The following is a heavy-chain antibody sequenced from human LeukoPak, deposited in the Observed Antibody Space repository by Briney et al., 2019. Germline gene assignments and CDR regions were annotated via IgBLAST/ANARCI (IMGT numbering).Heavy chain of an antibody. V-gene: IGHV4-39*01. CDR1: GGSIGSGRYY. CDR3: ARNITSLIPAGYFDY. CDR2: IYNSWST. D-gene: IGHD6-13*01. J-gene: IGHJ4*02. Sequence: SETLSLTCTVSGGSIGSGRYYWAWIRQPPGKGLEWIGRIYNSWSTSYNPSLKSRVAMSVDTSKTQFSLRLSSVTAADTAVYYCARNITSLIPAGYFDYWGQGTLVAVSS.